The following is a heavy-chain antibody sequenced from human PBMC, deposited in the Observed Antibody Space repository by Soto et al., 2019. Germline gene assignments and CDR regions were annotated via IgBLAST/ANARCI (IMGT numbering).Heavy chain of an antibody. V-gene: IGHV3-30*18. J-gene: IGHJ4*02. CDR2: ISYDGNNK. CDR3: AKDLYYFDSSGYFDY. CDR1: GFRFSSYD. D-gene: IGHD3-22*01. Sequence: GGSLRLSCAASGFRFSSYDMHWVRQAPGKGLEWVAVISYDGNNKYYADSVKGRFTISRDNSKNALYLQMHSLRAEDTAIYYCAKDLYYFDSSGYFDYSGQATLVTVSS.